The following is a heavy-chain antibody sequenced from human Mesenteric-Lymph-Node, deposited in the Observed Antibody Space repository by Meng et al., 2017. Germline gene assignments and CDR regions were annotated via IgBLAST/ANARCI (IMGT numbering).Heavy chain of an antibody. V-gene: IGHV4-34*09. CDR2: IHHSGSA. Sequence: VQLQESGPGLLKPSETLSLTCAVYGGSFSGYYWNWIRQPPGKGLEWIGYIHHSGSAYYNPSLKSRVSISVDTSKNQFSLNLNSMTAADTAVYYCASFDHIPRRNYFDYWGQGTLVTVSS. CDR3: ASFDHIPRRNYFDY. CDR1: GGSFSGYY. D-gene: IGHD2-21*01. J-gene: IGHJ4*02.